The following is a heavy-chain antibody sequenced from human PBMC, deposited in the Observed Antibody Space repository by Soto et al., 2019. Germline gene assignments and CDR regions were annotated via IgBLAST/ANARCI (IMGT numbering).Heavy chain of an antibody. D-gene: IGHD6-19*01. J-gene: IGHJ3*02. CDR2: IVSDGSRK. CDR1: GFTFSTYA. V-gene: IGHV3-30-3*01. CDR3: ARTIAVAGPDAFDI. Sequence: QVQLVESGGGVVQPGRSLRLSCAASGFTFSTYAMHWVRQAPGKGLEWVAVIVSDGSRKYYADSVVKGRFTISRDNSKNTLYLQMDSLRAEDTAVYKCARTIAVAGPDAFDIWGQGTMVTVSS.